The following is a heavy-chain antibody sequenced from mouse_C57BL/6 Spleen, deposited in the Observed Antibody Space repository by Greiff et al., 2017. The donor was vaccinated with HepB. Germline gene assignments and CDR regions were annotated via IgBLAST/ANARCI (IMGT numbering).Heavy chain of an antibody. V-gene: IGHV1-22*01. D-gene: IGHD1-1*01. CDR2: INPNNGST. J-gene: IGHJ3*01. CDR1: GYNFNDSN. CDR3: ARSREDDVGSPMDY. Sequence: EVQLQQSGPELVKPGASVKMSCTASGYNFNDSNMHWVKQSHEKSLEWIGNINPNNGSTSYTPKFKGKATITVNKSSSTAYLELRSLTSEDTAIYYCARSREDDVGSPMDYWGQGTLVTVSA.